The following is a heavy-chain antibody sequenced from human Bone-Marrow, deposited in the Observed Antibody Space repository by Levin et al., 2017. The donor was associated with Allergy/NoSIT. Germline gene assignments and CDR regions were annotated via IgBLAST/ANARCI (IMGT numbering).Heavy chain of an antibody. J-gene: IGHJ6*02. D-gene: IGHD3-16*01. CDR3: ARDRTFGILRNYGLGV. CDR2: ISSGGNDI. Sequence: GESLKISCAASGFTFSTFCVNWVRQIPGKGLEWVASISSGGNDIYYADSVKGRFTISRDNVKHSLYLQMNSLRAEDTAVYYCARDRTFGILRNYGLGVWGQGTTVTVSS. V-gene: IGHV3-21*01. CDR1: GFTFSTFC.